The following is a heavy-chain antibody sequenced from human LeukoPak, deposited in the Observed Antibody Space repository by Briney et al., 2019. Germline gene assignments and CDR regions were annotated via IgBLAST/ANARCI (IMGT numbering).Heavy chain of an antibody. CDR1: GFTFSSYL. CDR2: INQGGREK. J-gene: IGHJ4*02. V-gene: IGHV3-7*01. Sequence: PGGSLRLSCAASGFTFSSYLMSWVRQAPGKGLEWVANINQGGREKFYVDSVKGRFTISRDNAKNSLYLQMNSLRAEDTAVYYCARDLGDTSGYYFDYWGQGTLVTVSS. CDR3: ARDLGDTSGYYFDY. D-gene: IGHD3-22*01.